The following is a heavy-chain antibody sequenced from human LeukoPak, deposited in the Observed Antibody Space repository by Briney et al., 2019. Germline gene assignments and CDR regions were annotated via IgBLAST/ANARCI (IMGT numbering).Heavy chain of an antibody. CDR1: EFTFSNAW. D-gene: IGHD5-12*01. CDR2: INHSGST. Sequence: GSLRLSCAASEFTFSNAWMNWVRQPPGKGLEWIGEINHSGSTNYNPSLKSRVTISVDTSKNQFSLKLSSVTAADTAVYYCARIVAGWFDPWGQGTLDTVSS. J-gene: IGHJ5*02. CDR3: ARIVAGWFDP. V-gene: IGHV4-34*01.